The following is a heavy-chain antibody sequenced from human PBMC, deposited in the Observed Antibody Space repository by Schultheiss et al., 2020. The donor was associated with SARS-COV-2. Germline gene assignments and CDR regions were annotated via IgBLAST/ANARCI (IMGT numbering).Heavy chain of an antibody. CDR3: ARSAGLLDY. Sequence: GESLKISCAASGFTFSSYGMHWVRQAPGKGLEWVAVIWYDGSNKYYADSVKGRFTISRDNSKNTLYLQMNSLRAEDTAVYYCARSAGLLDYWGQGTLVTVSS. V-gene: IGHV3-33*01. D-gene: IGHD6-25*01. CDR2: IWYDGSNK. CDR1: GFTFSSYG. J-gene: IGHJ4*02.